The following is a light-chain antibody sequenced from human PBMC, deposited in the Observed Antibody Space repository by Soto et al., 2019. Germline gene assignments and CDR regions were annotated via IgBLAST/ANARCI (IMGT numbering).Light chain of an antibody. V-gene: IGKV1-39*01. CDR3: QQSYSTPLT. CDR2: GVS. J-gene: IGKJ4*01. Sequence: DIQMTQSPSSLSASVGDRVTITCRASQTIGNYLNWYQQKPGKAPKLLIYGVSSLQSGVPSRFSGSGSGTDFTLTISSVQLEDFAAYYCQQSYSTPLTFGGGTKVESK. CDR1: QTIGNY.